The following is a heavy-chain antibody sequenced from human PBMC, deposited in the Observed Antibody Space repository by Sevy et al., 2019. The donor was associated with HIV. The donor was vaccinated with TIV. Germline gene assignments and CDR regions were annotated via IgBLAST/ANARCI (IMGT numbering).Heavy chain of an antibody. Sequence: GGYLRLSWAASGFTFSNYAIHWVRQAPGKGLEWVAVLSYDGSDKDYADSVKGRFTISIDNFNNTLYLHMNSLKIEATAVYYCARDNFLYPWSGYYDSWGPGTLVTVSS. CDR2: LSYDGSDK. CDR1: GFTFSNYA. D-gene: IGHD3-3*01. V-gene: IGHV3-30-3*01. CDR3: ARDNFLYPWSGYYDS. J-gene: IGHJ5*02.